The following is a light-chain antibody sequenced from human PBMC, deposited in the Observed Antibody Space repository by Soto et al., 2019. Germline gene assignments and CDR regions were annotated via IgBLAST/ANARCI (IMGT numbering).Light chain of an antibody. CDR1: QSISSW. Sequence: DIQMTQSPSTLSASVGDRVTITCRASQSISSWVAWYQQKPGKGPKLLIYKASHLESGVPSRFSGSGSGTEFTLTISSLQPGDFATYYCQQTYSIPVTFGQGTKLEIK. CDR2: KAS. CDR3: QQTYSIPVT. V-gene: IGKV1-5*03. J-gene: IGKJ2*01.